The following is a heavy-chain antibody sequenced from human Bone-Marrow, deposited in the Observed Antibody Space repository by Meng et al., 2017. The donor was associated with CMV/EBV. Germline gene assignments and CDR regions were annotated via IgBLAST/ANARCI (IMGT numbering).Heavy chain of an antibody. CDR3: ARVDCSGGSCYGAWFDP. D-gene: IGHD2-15*01. V-gene: IGHV4-30-4*08. CDR2: IYYSGST. J-gene: IGHJ5*02. Sequence: TLSLTCTVSGGSISSGDYYWSWIRQPPGKGLEWIGYIYYSGSTYYNPSLKSRVTISVDTSKNQFSLKLSSVTAADTAVYYCARVDCSGGSCYGAWFDPWGQGTLVTVSS. CDR1: GGSISSGDYY.